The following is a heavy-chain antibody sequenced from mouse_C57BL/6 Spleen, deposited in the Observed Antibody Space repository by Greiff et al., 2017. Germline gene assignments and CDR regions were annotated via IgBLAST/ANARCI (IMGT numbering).Heavy chain of an antibody. CDR2: IRNKANNHAT. D-gene: IGHD2-4*01. J-gene: IGHJ3*01. CDR1: GFTFSDAW. V-gene: IGHV6-6*01. CDR3: TRGALYYDYDGFAY. Sequence: VQLKESGGGLVQPGGSMKLSCAASGFTFSDAWMDWVRQSPEKGLEWVAEIRNKANNHATYYAESVKGRFTISRDDSKSSVYLQMNSLRAEDTGIYYCTRGALYYDYDGFAYWGQGTLVTVSA.